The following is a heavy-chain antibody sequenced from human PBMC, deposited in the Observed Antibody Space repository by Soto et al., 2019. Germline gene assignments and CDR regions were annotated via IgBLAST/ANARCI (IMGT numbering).Heavy chain of an antibody. D-gene: IGHD1-26*01. V-gene: IGHV3-30-3*01. J-gene: IGHJ3*02. Sequence: GGSLRLSCAASGFTFSSYAMHLVRQAPGKGLEWVAVISYDGSNKYYADSVKGRFTISRDKSKNTLYLQMNSLRAEDTAVYYCARGSGRHGAFDIWGQGTRVTVSS. CDR1: GFTFSSYA. CDR2: ISYDGSNK. CDR3: ARGSGRHGAFDI.